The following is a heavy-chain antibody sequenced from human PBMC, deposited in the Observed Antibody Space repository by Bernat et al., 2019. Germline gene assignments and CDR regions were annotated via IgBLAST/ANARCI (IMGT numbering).Heavy chain of an antibody. CDR1: GGTFSSYA. CDR2: IIPILGIA. D-gene: IGHD3-10*01. V-gene: IGHV1-69*04. CDR3: AHAMVRGPPDY. Sequence: QVQLVQSGAEVKKPGSSVKVSCKASGGTFSSYAISWVRQAPGQGLEWMGRIIPILGIANYAQKFQGRVTITADKSTSTAYMALSSLRSEDTAVYYCAHAMVRGPPDYWGQGTLVTVSS. J-gene: IGHJ4*02.